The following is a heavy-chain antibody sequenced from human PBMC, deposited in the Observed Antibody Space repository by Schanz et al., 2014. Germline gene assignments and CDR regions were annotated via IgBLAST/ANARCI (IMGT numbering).Heavy chain of an antibody. J-gene: IGHJ4*02. CDR3: ARHRVYGAFDL. CDR2: IYDRGST. D-gene: IGHD4-17*01. CDR1: SDSISHYY. V-gene: IGHV4-59*08. Sequence: QVQLQESGPGLVKPSETLSLTCTVPSDSISHYYLSWIRQPPGKELEWVAFIYDRGSTSYNPSLNSRVTISLPRAKTQFPLKLPSATAADTAVYYCARHRVYGAFDLWGQGTLVTVSS.